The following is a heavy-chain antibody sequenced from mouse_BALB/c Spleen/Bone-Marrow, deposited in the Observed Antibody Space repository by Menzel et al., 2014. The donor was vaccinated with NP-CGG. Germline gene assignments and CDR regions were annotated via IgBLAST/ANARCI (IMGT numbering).Heavy chain of an antibody. Sequence: VQLQQSGAELARPGASVNLSCKASGYTFTSYWMQWVKQRPGRGLEWIGAIYPGDGDTRYTQKFKGKATLTADKSSSTAYMQLSSLASEDSAVYYCAAYYGSSYWAMDYWGQGTSVTVSS. V-gene: IGHV1-87*01. CDR2: IYPGDGDT. J-gene: IGHJ4*01. CDR1: GYTFTSYW. D-gene: IGHD1-1*01. CDR3: AAYYGSSYWAMDY.